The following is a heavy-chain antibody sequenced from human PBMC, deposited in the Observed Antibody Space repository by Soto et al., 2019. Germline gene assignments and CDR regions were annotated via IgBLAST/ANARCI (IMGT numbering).Heavy chain of an antibody. J-gene: IGHJ4*02. CDR1: GGSISSYY. V-gene: IGHV4-59*01. Sequence: QVQLQESGPGLVKPSETLSLTCTVSGGSISSYYWSWIRQPPGKGLEWIGYIYYSGSTNYNPSLTGRVTISVDTSKNQFSLKLSSVTAADTAVYYCARDRRRSGHFDYWGQGTLVTVSS. CDR3: ARDRRRSGHFDY. CDR2: IYYSGST. D-gene: IGHD2-15*01.